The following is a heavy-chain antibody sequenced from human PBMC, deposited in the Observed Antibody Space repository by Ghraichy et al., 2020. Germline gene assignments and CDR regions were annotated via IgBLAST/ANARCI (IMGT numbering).Heavy chain of an antibody. CDR2: ISYSGTT. CDR3: ARRGYSSAFDD. D-gene: IGHD6-19*01. J-gene: IGHJ4*02. CDR1: GGSISSTTYY. V-gene: IGHV4-39*01. Sequence: ETLSLTCTVSGGSISSTTYYWGWIRQPPGKGLEWIGTISYSGTTYYNPSLKSRVTISVDTSNNQFSLRLRSVTSADTALYYCARRGYSSAFDDWGQGTRVTVSS.